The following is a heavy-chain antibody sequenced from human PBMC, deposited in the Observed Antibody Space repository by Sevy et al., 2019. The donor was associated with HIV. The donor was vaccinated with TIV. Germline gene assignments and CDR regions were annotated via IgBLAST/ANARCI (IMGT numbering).Heavy chain of an antibody. CDR2: TNGYNGNT. Sequence: ASVKVSCKASGYTFTSYGISWVRQAPGQGLEWMGWTNGYNGNTNYEQKLKGRVTMTPEPSTNTAYMELRSLRSDDTAVYYCARGEAAGGTPIHYWGQGTLVTVSS. CDR1: GYTFTSYG. CDR3: ARGEAAGGTPIHY. J-gene: IGHJ4*02. D-gene: IGHD6-13*01. V-gene: IGHV1-18*04.